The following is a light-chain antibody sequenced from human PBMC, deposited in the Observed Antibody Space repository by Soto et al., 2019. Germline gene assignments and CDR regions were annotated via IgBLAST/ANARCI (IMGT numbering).Light chain of an antibody. V-gene: IGKV3-15*01. CDR2: GAS. CDR3: HQYNNWPVT. J-gene: IGKJ5*01. Sequence: EIVMTQSPATLSVSPGERATLSCRASQSVSSNLAWYQQKPGQAPRLLFYGASTRATGIPARLSGSGSGTEFTLTISSLQSEDFAVYYYHQYNNWPVTFGQGTRLEIK. CDR1: QSVSSN.